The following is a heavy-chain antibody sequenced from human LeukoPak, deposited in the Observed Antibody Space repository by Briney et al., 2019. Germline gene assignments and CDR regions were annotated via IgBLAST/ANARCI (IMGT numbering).Heavy chain of an antibody. D-gene: IGHD3-16*01. CDR1: GFTVSSNY. V-gene: IGHV3-66*01. J-gene: IGHJ5*02. CDR3: AREEFYDYVWGSRSGWFDP. CDR2: IYSGGST. Sequence: GGSLRLSCAASGFTVSSNYMSWVRQAPGKGLVWVSVIYSGGSTYYADSVKGRFTISRDNSKNTLYLQMNSLRAEDTAVYYCAREEFYDYVWGSRSGWFDPWGQGTLVTVSS.